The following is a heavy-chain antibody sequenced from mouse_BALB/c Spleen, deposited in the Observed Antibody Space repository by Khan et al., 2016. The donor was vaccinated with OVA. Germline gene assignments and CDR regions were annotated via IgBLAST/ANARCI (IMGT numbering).Heavy chain of an antibody. CDR3: GRQGFLAWFAY. J-gene: IGHJ3*01. Sequence: EVQLQQSGPELMKPGASVKISCKASGYSFTSYYIHWVKQSHGKSLEWIGYIDPFNGGTSYNPKFHGKATLTVEQPSSTAYMHLISLSPDDYAVNSGGRQGFLAWFAYWGQGTMVTVSA. CDR1: GYSFTSYY. CDR2: IDPFNGGT. V-gene: IGHV1S135*01.